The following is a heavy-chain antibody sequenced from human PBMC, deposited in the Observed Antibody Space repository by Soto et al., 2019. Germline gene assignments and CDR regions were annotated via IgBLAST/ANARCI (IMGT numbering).Heavy chain of an antibody. V-gene: IGHV1-69*13. J-gene: IGHJ4*02. CDR3: ARSGGVDRDFHY. CDR1: GGTFSSDS. D-gene: IGHD2-8*02. Sequence: SVKVSCKASGGTFSSDSFSWVRQAPGQGLEWMGGIIPMFDTPIYAQKFQDRVTITADESTSTAYMQLSSLRSGDTAVYYCARSGGVDRDFHYWGQGPSVTVSS. CDR2: IIPMFDTP.